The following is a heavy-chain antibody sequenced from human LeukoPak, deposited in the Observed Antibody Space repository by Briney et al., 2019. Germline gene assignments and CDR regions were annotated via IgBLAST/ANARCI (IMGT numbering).Heavy chain of an antibody. Sequence: PSETLSLTCTVSGGSITTFYWTWIRQPPGKGLEWIGYISYSGSTTYNPSLKSRVTISVDTSKNQFSLNVNSLTAADTAVYYCARGIGDSRGTRFDPWGQGTLVTVSS. V-gene: IGHV4-59*01. CDR3: ARGIGDSRGTRFDP. J-gene: IGHJ5*02. CDR2: ISYSGST. CDR1: GGSITTFY. D-gene: IGHD3-22*01.